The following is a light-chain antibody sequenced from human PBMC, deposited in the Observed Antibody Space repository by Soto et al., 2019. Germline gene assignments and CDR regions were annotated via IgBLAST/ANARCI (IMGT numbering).Light chain of an antibody. Sequence: EIVLKHSPGTLSLSPGERATLSCRASQTVYDNHLAWYQLKPGQPPRLVIYGALSRATGIPDRFSGSGSGTDFILTISRLEPEDFAVYHCQQYGTSPRTFGRGTKVDIK. V-gene: IGKV3-20*01. J-gene: IGKJ1*01. CDR3: QQYGTSPRT. CDR1: QTVYDNH. CDR2: GAL.